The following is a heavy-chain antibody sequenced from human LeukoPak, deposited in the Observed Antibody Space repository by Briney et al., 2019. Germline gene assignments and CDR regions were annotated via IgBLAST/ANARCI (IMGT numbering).Heavy chain of an antibody. CDR2: ISSSSSYI. Sequence: GGALRHSCAASGFTFSSYSMNWVRQAPRKGLEGVSSISSSSSYIYYADSVKGRFTISRDNAKNSLYLQMHSLRAEDTAVYYCARDSGYSYGYDFYYSMDVWGKGTTVTVSS. D-gene: IGHD5-18*01. CDR3: ARDSGYSYGYDFYYSMDV. V-gene: IGHV3-21*01. CDR1: GFTFSSYS. J-gene: IGHJ6*03.